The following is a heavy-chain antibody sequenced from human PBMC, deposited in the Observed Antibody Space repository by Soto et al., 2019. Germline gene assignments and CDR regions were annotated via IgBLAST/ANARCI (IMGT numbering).Heavy chain of an antibody. J-gene: IGHJ5*02. Sequence: GDLRPSWGAAGFSLGSYEMNWVRQAPGKGLEWVSYISSSGSTIYYADSVKGRFTISRDNAKNSLYLQTKSLRAEDTAVYYCAREDPYYGSGPNWFDPWGQGTLVTVSS. D-gene: IGHD3-10*01. V-gene: IGHV3-48*03. CDR3: AREDPYYGSGPNWFDP. CDR1: GFSLGSYE. CDR2: ISSSGSTI.